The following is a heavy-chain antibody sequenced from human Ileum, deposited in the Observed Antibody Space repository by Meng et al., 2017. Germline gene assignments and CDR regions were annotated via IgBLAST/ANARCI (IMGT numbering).Heavy chain of an antibody. J-gene: IGHJ4*02. CDR1: GFSLSSTGVG. CDR3: AHRDYYHSSGYFVYYFDY. V-gene: IGHV2-5*01. CDR2: IYWNDEK. Sequence: SGPTLVKPTHTLTLTCAFSGFSLSSTGVGVGWIRQPPGKALEWLALIYWNDEKRYSPSLKSRLTITKDTSKNLVVLTMSNMDPVDTATYYCAHRDYYHSSGYFVYYFDYWGPGSLVTVSS. D-gene: IGHD3-22*01.